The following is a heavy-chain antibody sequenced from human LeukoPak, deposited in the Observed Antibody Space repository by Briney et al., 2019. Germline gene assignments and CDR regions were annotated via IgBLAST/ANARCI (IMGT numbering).Heavy chain of an antibody. CDR1: GFTFSSYA. Sequence: PGGSLRLSCAASGFTFSSYAMSWVRQAPGKGLEWVSTISGSYGSTYYADSVKGQFTIPRDSSKNTLYLQMDSLRAEDTAVYYCAEGPMTTVTTGNFDYWGQGTLVTVSS. CDR3: AEGPMTTVTTGNFDY. J-gene: IGHJ4*02. V-gene: IGHV3-23*01. D-gene: IGHD4-17*01. CDR2: ISGSYGST.